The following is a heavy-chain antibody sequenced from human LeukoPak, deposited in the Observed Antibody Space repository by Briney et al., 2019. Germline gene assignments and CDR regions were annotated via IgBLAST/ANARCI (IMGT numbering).Heavy chain of an antibody. CDR2: ISYDGSKK. V-gene: IGHV3-30*18. CDR3: AKGGSSFSGYYYGMDV. Sequence: PGGSLRLSCAASGFTFSSYGMYWVRQAPGKGLEWVAVISYDGSKKYYADSVKGRFTISRDNSKNTLYLQMNSLRAEDTAVYYCAKGGSSFSGYYYGMDVWGQGTTVTVSS. J-gene: IGHJ6*02. D-gene: IGHD3-10*01. CDR1: GFTFSSYG.